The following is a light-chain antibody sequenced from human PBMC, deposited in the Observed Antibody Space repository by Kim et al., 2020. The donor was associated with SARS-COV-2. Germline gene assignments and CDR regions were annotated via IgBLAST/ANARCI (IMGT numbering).Light chain of an antibody. CDR2: KAS. V-gene: IGKV1-5*03. Sequence: ASVGDKVTITCRASRSNSTWLAWYQQKPGRAPKVLIYKASSLESGVPSRFSGSGSGTEFTLTISSLQPDDFATYYCQHYNGSPRYMFGQGTKLEI. CDR1: RSNSTW. CDR3: QHYNGSPRYM. J-gene: IGKJ2*01.